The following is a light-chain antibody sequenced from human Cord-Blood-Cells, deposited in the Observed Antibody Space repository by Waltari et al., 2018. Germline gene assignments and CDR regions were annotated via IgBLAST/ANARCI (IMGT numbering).Light chain of an antibody. Sequence: EIVFTQSPPTLSLSPGSIATLSCRASQSGSSYLAWYQRKPGQATRLLIYDASNRATGIPARFSGSWAGTDFILIISRLEAEDFAVYYCQQSSNWLTFGGGTKVEIK. J-gene: IGKJ4*01. CDR2: DAS. CDR3: QQSSNWLT. V-gene: IGKV3-11*01. CDR1: QSGSSY.